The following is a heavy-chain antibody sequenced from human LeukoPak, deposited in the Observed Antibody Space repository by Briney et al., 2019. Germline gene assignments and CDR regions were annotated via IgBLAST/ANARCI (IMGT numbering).Heavy chain of an antibody. J-gene: IGHJ4*02. D-gene: IGHD3-9*01. CDR3: ARAIPPYFDINFDY. V-gene: IGHV3-30*04. CDR2: ISYDGSNK. Sequence: GGSLRLSCAASGFTFSSYAMHWVRQAPGKGLEWVAVISYDGSNKYYADSVKGRFTISRDNSKNTLYLQMNSLRAEDTAVYYCARAIPPYFDINFDYWGQGTLVTVSS. CDR1: GFTFSSYA.